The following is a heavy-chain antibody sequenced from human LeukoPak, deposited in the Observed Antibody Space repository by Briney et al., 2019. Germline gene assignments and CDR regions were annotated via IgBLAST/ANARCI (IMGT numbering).Heavy chain of an antibody. D-gene: IGHD2-2*02. CDR3: ARGKGRFCSSTSCYTVANWFDP. J-gene: IGHJ5*02. CDR1: GYTFTSYA. CDR2: INAGNGNT. Sequence: ASVKVSCKASGYTFTSYAMRWVRQAPGQRLEWMGWINAGNGNTKYPQKFQGRVTITRDTSASTAYMELSSLRSEDTAVYYCARGKGRFCSSTSCYTVANWFDPWGQGTLVTVSS. V-gene: IGHV1-3*01.